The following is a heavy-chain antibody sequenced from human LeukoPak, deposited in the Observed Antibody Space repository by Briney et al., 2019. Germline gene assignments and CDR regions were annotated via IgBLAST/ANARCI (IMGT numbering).Heavy chain of an antibody. CDR1: GFTFSSYA. Sequence: GGSLRLSCAASGFTFSSYAMSWVRQAPGKGLVWVSRIKSDGSSTSYADSVKGRFTISRDNAKNTLYLQMNSLRAEDTAVYYCAREVSNGWSFDYWGQGTLVTVSS. V-gene: IGHV3-74*01. D-gene: IGHD6-19*01. J-gene: IGHJ4*02. CDR2: IKSDGSST. CDR3: AREVSNGWSFDY.